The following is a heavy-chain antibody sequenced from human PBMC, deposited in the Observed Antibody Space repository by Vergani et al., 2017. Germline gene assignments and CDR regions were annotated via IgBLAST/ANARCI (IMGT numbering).Heavy chain of an antibody. V-gene: IGHV1-18*01. CDR1: SHTFQTYG. CDR2: IRPYTGHT. J-gene: IGHJ3*01. Sequence: QVQLVQSGAELKKPGASVSVSCKGSSHTFQTYGISWVRQAPGKGLEWMAWIRPYTGHTIYAQKFQDRVTMTADTSTNTAYMELRSLRSDDTAVYFCARVGPSNYEVTRTAFDVWGQGTMVTDSS. D-gene: IGHD3-22*01. CDR3: ARVGPSNYEVTRTAFDV.